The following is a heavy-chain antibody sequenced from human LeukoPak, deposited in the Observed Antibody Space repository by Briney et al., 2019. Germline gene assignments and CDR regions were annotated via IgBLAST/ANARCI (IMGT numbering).Heavy chain of an antibody. D-gene: IGHD5-12*01. J-gene: IGHJ4*02. CDR3: ATIKHGQISGYFDF. V-gene: IGHV4-59*11. CDR2: VNDSVRT. CDR1: VASISSHY. Sequence: PETLSLSCTVSVASISSHYWSWLRQPPGKGLEWIGYVNDSVRTKDNPSLQSRLTLSADTSKNEFSLRLSSVTAADTAVYYFATIKHGQISGYFDFGGQGIKVTVSS.